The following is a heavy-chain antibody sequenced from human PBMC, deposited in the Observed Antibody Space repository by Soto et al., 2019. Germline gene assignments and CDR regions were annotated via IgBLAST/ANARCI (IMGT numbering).Heavy chain of an antibody. CDR1: AFTFSTYW. CDR2: LKTDGSDT. V-gene: IGHV3-74*01. Sequence: PGGSLRLPCAASAFTFSTYWMNWVRQPPGKWLVWVSRLKTDGSDTTYADSVKGRFTSSRGNAKNTLYLEMNTLRAEDTAVYYCARDLGGSHDYWGRGTLVTVSS. J-gene: IGHJ4*02. CDR3: ARDLGGSHDY. D-gene: IGHD3-16*01.